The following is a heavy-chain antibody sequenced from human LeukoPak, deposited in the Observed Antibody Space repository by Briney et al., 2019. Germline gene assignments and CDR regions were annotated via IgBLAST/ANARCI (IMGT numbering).Heavy chain of an antibody. V-gene: IGHV4-34*01. J-gene: IGHJ6*02. CDR1: GGSISGYY. Sequence: SETPSLTCTVSGGSISGYYWSWIRQPPGKGLEWIGEINHSGSTNYNPSLKSRVTISVDTSKNQFSLKLSSVTAADTAVYYCARGLDIVVVVAATNYGMDVWGQGTTVTVSS. CDR3: ARGLDIVVVVAATNYGMDV. D-gene: IGHD2-15*01. CDR2: INHSGST.